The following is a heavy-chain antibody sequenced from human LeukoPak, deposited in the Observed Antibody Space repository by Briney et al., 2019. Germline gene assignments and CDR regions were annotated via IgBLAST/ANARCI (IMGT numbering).Heavy chain of an antibody. D-gene: IGHD4-11*01. Sequence: SETLSLTRTVSGGSISSYYWSWIRQPAGKGLEWIGRIYTSGSTNYNPSLKGRVTMSVDTSKNQFSLKLSSVTAADTAVYYCARDYSNYGGYYYYYYMDVWGKGTTVTVSS. CDR1: GGSISSYY. V-gene: IGHV4-4*07. CDR2: IYTSGST. CDR3: ARDYSNYGGYYYYYYMDV. J-gene: IGHJ6*03.